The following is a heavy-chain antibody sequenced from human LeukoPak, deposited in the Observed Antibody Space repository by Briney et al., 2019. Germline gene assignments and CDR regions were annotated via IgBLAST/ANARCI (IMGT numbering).Heavy chain of an antibody. CDR1: GGSVTSGGFY. CDR3: ARHSGSGSLSRPFDP. Sequence: PSETLSLTCSVSGGSVTSGGFYWGWLREAPGKGPEWIATIYYTGSTYYNPSLNSRVTVSIDTSKNQFSLRLTSVTATDTAVYHCARHSGSGSLSRPFDPWGQGTLVTVSS. V-gene: IGHV4-39*01. J-gene: IGHJ5*02. D-gene: IGHD3-10*01. CDR2: IYYTGST.